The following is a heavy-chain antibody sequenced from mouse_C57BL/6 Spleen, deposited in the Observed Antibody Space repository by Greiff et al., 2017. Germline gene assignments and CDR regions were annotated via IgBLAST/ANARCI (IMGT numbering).Heavy chain of an antibody. D-gene: IGHD3-2*02. CDR2: ISSGSSTI. CDR1: GFTFSDYG. CDR3: ARMGDSSGHFDY. Sequence: EVQLQQSGGGLVKPGGSLKLSCAASGFTFSDYGMHWVRQAPEKGLEWVAYISSGSSTIYYADTVKGRFTISRDNAKNTLFLQMTSLRSEDTAMYYCARMGDSSGHFDYWGQGTTLTVSS. V-gene: IGHV5-17*01. J-gene: IGHJ2*01.